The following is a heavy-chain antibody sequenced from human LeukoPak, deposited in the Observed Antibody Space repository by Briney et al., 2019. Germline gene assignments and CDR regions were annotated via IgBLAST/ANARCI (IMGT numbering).Heavy chain of an antibody. CDR2: INPNSGGT. J-gene: IGHJ4*02. D-gene: IGHD3-22*01. CDR3: ARARATMYYYDSSATEGDDY. CDR1: GYSFTSYW. V-gene: IGHV1-2*02. Sequence: GESLKISCKGSGYSFTSYWIGWVRQAPGQGLEWMGWINPNSGGTNYAQKFQGRVTMTRDTSISTAYMELSRLRSDDTAVYYCARARATMYYYDSSATEGDDYWGQGTLVTVSS.